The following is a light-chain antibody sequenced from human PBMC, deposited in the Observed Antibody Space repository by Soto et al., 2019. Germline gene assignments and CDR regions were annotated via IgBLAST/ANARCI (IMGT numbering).Light chain of an antibody. CDR3: QQYYGYPPWT. CDR2: AAS. J-gene: IGKJ1*01. Sequence: AIRMTQSPSSFSASTGDRVTITCRASQGISSYLAWYQQKPGKARRLLIYAASTLQSGVPSRFSGSGSGTDFTLTISCLQSEDFATYYCQQYYGYPPWTFRQGTKVEIK. CDR1: QGISSY. V-gene: IGKV1-8*01.